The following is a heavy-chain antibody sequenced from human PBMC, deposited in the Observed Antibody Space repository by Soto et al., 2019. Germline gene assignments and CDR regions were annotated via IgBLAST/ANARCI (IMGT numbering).Heavy chain of an antibody. CDR2: IYTSGST. CDR3: ARDYTIFGVVLSHVFDY. V-gene: IGHV4-4*07. Sequence: PSETLSLTCTVSGGSISSYYWSWIRQPAGKGLEWIGRIYTSGSTNYNPSLKSRVTMSVDTSKNQFSLKLSSVTAADTAVYYCARDYTIFGVVLSHVFDYWGQGTRVTVSS. CDR1: GGSISSYY. D-gene: IGHD3-3*01. J-gene: IGHJ4*02.